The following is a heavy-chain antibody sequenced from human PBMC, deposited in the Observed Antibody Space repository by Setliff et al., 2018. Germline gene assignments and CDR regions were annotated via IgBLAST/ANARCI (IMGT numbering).Heavy chain of an antibody. CDR3: ARGGTYRYFDY. CDR2: VFYNGAA. Sequence: SSETLSLTCTVSSDSISDASIMAWIRQPPGKGLEFIGYVFYNGAAKYDPSLKSRVTMSVDTSKTQFSPKLNSMTTADTAVYYCARGGTYRYFDYWGQGALVTVSS. J-gene: IGHJ4*02. V-gene: IGHV4-59*01. CDR1: SDSISDAS.